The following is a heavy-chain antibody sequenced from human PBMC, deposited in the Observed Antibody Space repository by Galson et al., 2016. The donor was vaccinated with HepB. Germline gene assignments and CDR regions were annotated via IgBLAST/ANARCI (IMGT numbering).Heavy chain of an antibody. CDR2: ISGSGGST. CDR1: EFTFSSYA. Sequence: SLRLSCAASEFTFSSYAMNWVRQAPGKGLEWVSAISGSGGSTSYADSVKGRFTISRDNSKNTLYLQMNSLRAEETAVYYCAKCLWVRGVYPFDPWGQGTLVTVSS. V-gene: IGHV3-23*01. J-gene: IGHJ5*02. CDR3: AKCLWVRGVYPFDP. D-gene: IGHD3-10*01.